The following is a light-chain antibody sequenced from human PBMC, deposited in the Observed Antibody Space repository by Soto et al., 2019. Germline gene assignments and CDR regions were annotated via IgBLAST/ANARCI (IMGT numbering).Light chain of an antibody. CDR2: DAS. V-gene: IGKV1-5*01. Sequence: PSTLSASVGDRVTITCRASQSISSWLAWYQQKPGKAPKLLIYDASSLESGVPSRFSGSGSGTEFTLTISSLQPDDFATYYCQQYNSYSQTFGQGTKVDIK. CDR1: QSISSW. CDR3: QQYNSYSQT. J-gene: IGKJ1*01.